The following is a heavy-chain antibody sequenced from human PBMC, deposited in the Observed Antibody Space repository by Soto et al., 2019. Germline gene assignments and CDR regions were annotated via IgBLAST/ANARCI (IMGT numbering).Heavy chain of an antibody. CDR2: TIPIFGTA. CDR1: GGTFSSYA. V-gene: IGHV1-69*13. Sequence: AAVKVSCKASGGTFSSYAISWVRQAPGQGLEWMGGTIPIFGTANYAQKFQGRVTITADESTSTAYMELSSLRSEGTAVYYCASYSGSYFSDGFEIWGQGTMVTVSS. CDR3: ASYSGSYFSDGFEI. D-gene: IGHD1-26*01. J-gene: IGHJ3*02.